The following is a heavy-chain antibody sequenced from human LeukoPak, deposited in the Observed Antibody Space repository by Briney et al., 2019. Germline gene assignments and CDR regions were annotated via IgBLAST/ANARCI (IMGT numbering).Heavy chain of an antibody. CDR2: INHSGST. J-gene: IGHJ6*03. CDR1: GGSISSYY. V-gene: IGHV4-34*01. Sequence: SETLSLTCTVSGGSISSYYWSWIRQPPGKGLEWIGEINHSGSTNYNPSLKSRVTISVDTAKNQFSLKLSSVTAADTTVYYCARQNFYRYCRSTSCYRPYSSSYRDVWGKGPPVTISS. D-gene: IGHD2-2*01. CDR3: ARQNFYRYCRSTSCYRPYSSSYRDV.